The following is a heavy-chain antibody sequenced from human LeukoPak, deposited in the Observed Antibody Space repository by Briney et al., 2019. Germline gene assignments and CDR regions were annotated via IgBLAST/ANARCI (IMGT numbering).Heavy chain of an antibody. J-gene: IGHJ4*02. CDR2: IRPSGDNT. V-gene: IGHV3-23*01. CDR1: GFTFSSYD. CDR3: AKDGSYYYDSSGYPPDY. D-gene: IGHD3-22*01. Sequence: PGGSLRLSCAASGFTFSSYDMTWVRQAPGRGLEWVSSIRPSGDNTYYGDSVKGRFTISRDNSKNTLYLQMNSLRAEDTAVYYCAKDGSYYYDSSGYPPDYWGQGTLVTVSS.